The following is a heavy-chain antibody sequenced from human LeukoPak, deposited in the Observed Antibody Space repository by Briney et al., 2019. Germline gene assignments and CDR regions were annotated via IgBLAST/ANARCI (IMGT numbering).Heavy chain of an antibody. CDR3: ARVGSSSSGISWFDP. D-gene: IGHD6-6*01. Sequence: SETLSLTCTVSGGSISSYYWSWIRQPPGKGLEWIGYIYYSGSTNYNPSLKSRVTISVDTSKNQFSLKLSSVTAADTAVYYCARVGSSSSGISWFDPWGQGTLVTVSS. V-gene: IGHV4-59*01. CDR1: GGSISSYY. J-gene: IGHJ5*02. CDR2: IYYSGST.